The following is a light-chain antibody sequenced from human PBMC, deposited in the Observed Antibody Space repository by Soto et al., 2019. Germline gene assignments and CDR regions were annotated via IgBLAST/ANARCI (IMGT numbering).Light chain of an antibody. CDR2: SSN. V-gene: IGLV1-47*02. J-gene: IGLJ3*02. Sequence: QAVVTQPPSASGTPGQRVTISCSGSSSNIGSNYVYWYQQLPGTAPKLLIYSSNQRPSGVPDRFSGSKSGTSASLAISGLRSEDEADYYCAAWDDSLSGLNWVFGGGTKLTVL. CDR3: AAWDDSLSGLNWV. CDR1: SSNIGSNY.